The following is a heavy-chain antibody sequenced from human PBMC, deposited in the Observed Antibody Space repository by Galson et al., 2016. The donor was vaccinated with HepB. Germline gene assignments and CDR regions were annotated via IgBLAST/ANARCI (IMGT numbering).Heavy chain of an antibody. J-gene: IGHJ6*02. CDR3: ARVRMTEIFGVVFYYYGMDV. D-gene: IGHD3-3*01. V-gene: IGHV3-21*01. CDR1: GFTFSSYS. CDR2: ISSSSSYI. Sequence: SLRLSCAASGFTFSSYSMNWVRQAPGKGLAWVSSISSSSSYIYYADSVKGRFTISRDNAKNSLYLQMNSLRAEDTAVYYCARVRMTEIFGVVFYYYGMDVWGQGTTVTVSS.